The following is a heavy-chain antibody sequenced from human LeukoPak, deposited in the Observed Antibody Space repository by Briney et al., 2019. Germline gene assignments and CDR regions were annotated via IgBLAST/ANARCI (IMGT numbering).Heavy chain of an antibody. D-gene: IGHD5-18*01. CDR2: IIPVLGTT. CDR1: GGTFSRYA. J-gene: IGHJ6*03. CDR3: ARGGYSYGYRDYYYYYMDV. Sequence: GASVKVSCKASGGTFSRYAISWVRQAPGQGLEWMGGIIPVLGTTNYAQTFQNKVTITADESTSTAYMELSSLRSEDTAVYYCARGGYSYGYRDYYYYYMDVWGKGTTVTVSS. V-gene: IGHV1-69*13.